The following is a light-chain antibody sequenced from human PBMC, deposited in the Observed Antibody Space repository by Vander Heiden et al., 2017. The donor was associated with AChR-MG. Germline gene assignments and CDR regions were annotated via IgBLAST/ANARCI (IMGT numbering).Light chain of an antibody. V-gene: IGKV4-1*01. CDR3: QQYYGSPHT. J-gene: IGKJ2*01. CDR2: WAS. CDR1: QSVLYSPNNKNY. Sequence: DIVMTQSPDSLAESLGERATINCKTSQSVLYSPNNKNYLAWYQQKPGQPPKLLIYWASTRESGVPDRFSGSGSGTDFTLTISSLQAEDVAVYSCQQYYGSPHTFGQGTKLEIK.